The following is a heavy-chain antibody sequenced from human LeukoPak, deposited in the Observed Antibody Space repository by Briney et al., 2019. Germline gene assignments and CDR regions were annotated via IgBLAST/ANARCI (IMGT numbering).Heavy chain of an antibody. V-gene: IGHV4-61*02. Sequence: KSSETLSLTCTVSGGPISSATHYWSWIRQPAGKGLEWIVRIYTAGSTDYNPSLRSRVTISVDTSKNQFSLNLTSVTAADTAVYYCASSKHMAALGLEYWGQGTLVTVSS. CDR1: GGPISSATHY. CDR2: IYTAGST. J-gene: IGHJ4*02. D-gene: IGHD5-24*01. CDR3: ASSKHMAALGLEY.